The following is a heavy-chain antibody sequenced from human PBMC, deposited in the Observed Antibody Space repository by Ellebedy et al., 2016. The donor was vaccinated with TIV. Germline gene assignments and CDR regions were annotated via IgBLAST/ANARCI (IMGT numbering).Heavy chain of an antibody. J-gene: IGHJ6*02. CDR3: AHSASAAGLTYALDV. Sequence: SGPTLVTPTQTLTLTCTFSGFSLNTSGVGVGWIRPPPGKALEWLALIYLDGDYRFSPSLQSRLTITKDTSRNQVVLTMTNMDPVETATYYCAHSASAAGLTYALDVWGQGTTVIVS. CDR1: GFSLNTSGVG. V-gene: IGHV2-5*02. D-gene: IGHD6-13*01. CDR2: IYLDGDY.